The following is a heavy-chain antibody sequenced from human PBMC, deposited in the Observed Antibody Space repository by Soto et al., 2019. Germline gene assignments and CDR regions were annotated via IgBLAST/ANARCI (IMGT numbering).Heavy chain of an antibody. J-gene: IGHJ2*01. V-gene: IGHV1-69*06. D-gene: IGHD5-12*01. CDR3: ARVEMATITDYWYFDL. CDR1: GGTFSSYA. CDR2: IIPIFGTA. Sequence: QVQLVQSGAEVKKPGSSVKVSCKASGGTFSSYAISGVRQAPGQGLEWMGGIIPIFGTANYAQKFQGRVTITADKSTSTAYMELSSLRSEDTAVYYCARVEMATITDYWYFDLWGRGTLVTVSS.